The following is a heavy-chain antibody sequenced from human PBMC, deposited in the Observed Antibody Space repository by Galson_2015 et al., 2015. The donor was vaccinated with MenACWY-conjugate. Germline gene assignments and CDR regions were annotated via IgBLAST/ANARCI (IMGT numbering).Heavy chain of an antibody. J-gene: IGHJ4*02. CDR2: IKSKSDGGKI. V-gene: IGHV3-15*01. Sequence: SLRLSCAASGFTFSNAYMSWVRQAPGKGLEWVGRIKSKSDGGKIDYAAPVKGRFTISRDDSRNTLYLQMNSLRAEDTAIYFCANTITANRYYFDSWGQGTVVTVSS. CDR1: GFTFSNAY. D-gene: IGHD1-14*01. CDR3: ANTITANRYYFDS.